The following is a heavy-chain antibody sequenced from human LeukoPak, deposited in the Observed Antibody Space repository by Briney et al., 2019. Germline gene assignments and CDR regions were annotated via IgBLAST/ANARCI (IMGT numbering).Heavy chain of an antibody. D-gene: IGHD6-13*01. V-gene: IGHV3-30-3*01. J-gene: IGHJ5*02. CDR1: GFTFSSYA. CDR3: ARDTYSSSHRWFDP. CDR2: ISYDGSNK. Sequence: PGRSLRLSCAASGFTFSSYAMHWVRQAPGKGLEWVAVISYDGSNKYYADSVKGRFTISRDNSKNTLYLQMNSLRAEDTAVYYCARDTYSSSHRWFDPWGQGTLVTVSS.